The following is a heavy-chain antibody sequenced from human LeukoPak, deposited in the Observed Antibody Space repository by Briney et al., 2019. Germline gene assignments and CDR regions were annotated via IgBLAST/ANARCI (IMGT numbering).Heavy chain of an antibody. CDR3: ARGRLVVVPAAPRLDY. J-gene: IGHJ4*02. Sequence: PSETLSLTCAVYGGSFSGYYGSWIRQPPGKGLEWIGEINHSGSTNYNPPLKSRVTISVDTSKNQFSLKLSSVAPPDTAVYCCARGRLVVVPAAPRLDYWGQGTLVTVSS. CDR2: INHSGST. CDR1: GGSFSGYY. D-gene: IGHD2-2*01. V-gene: IGHV4-34*01.